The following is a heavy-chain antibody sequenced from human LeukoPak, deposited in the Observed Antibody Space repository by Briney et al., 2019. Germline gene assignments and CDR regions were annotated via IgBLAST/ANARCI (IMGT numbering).Heavy chain of an antibody. D-gene: IGHD3-3*01. CDR3: VSRSSIWSGYQDTLYYFDS. V-gene: IGHV4-59*01. CDR1: GGSISSYY. J-gene: IGHJ4*02. Sequence: SETLSLTCTVSGGSISSYYWSWIRQPPGKGLEWIGYIYYSGTTNYNPSLKSRITISVDTSKNQFSLKVRSVTAADTAVYYCVSRSSIWSGYQDTLYYFDSWGQGTLVTVSS. CDR2: IYYSGTT.